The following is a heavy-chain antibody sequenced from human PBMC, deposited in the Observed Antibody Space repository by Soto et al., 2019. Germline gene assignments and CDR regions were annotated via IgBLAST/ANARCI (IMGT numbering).Heavy chain of an antibody. D-gene: IGHD2-8*01. CDR2: INHSGST. Sequence: SETLSLTCAVYGGSFSGYYWSWIHQPPGKGLEWIGEINHSGSTNYNPSLKSRVTISVDTSKNQFSLKLSSVTAADTAVYYCARNRGCTNGVCYTKRYYYYYYYMDVWGKGTTVTVSS. J-gene: IGHJ6*03. V-gene: IGHV4-34*01. CDR1: GGSFSGYY. CDR3: ARNRGCTNGVCYTKRYYYYYYYMDV.